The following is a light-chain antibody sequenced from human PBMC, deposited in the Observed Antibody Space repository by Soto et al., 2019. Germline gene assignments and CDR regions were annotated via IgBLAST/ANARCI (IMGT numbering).Light chain of an antibody. Sequence: QSALTQPPSASRSPGQSLTISCTGTSSDVGGYNYVSWYQQHPGKAPKLMIYEVTKRPSGVPDRFSGSKSGNTASLTVSGLQAEDEADYYCSSYAGSKTLFGGGTKLTVL. CDR2: EVT. V-gene: IGLV2-8*02. J-gene: IGLJ2*01. CDR1: SSDVGGYNY. CDR3: SSYAGSKTL.